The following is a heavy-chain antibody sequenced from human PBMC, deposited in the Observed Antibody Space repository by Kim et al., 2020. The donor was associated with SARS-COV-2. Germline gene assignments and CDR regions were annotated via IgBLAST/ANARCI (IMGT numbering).Heavy chain of an antibody. Sequence: SETLSLTCTVSGGSISSYYWSWIRQPPGKGLEWIGYIYYSGSTNYNPSLKSRVTISVDTSKNQFSLKLSSVTAADTAVYYCARGPPGYYYDSSGYYYFDYWGQGTLVTVSS. V-gene: IGHV4-59*01. CDR1: GGSISSYY. D-gene: IGHD3-22*01. CDR3: ARGPPGYYYDSSGYYYFDY. CDR2: IYYSGST. J-gene: IGHJ4*02.